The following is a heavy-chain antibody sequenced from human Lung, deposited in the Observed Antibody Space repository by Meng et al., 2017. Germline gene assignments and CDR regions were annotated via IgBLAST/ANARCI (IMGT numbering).Heavy chain of an antibody. CDR1: GGAFSDYD. CDR3: ARGPTTMAHDFDY. J-gene: IGHJ4*02. D-gene: IGHD4-11*01. Sequence: QLQQGGAVSWKPSGSLSLTVIVSGGAFSDYDWSWIRQPPGKGLEWIGEINHSGSTNYNPSLESRATISVDTSQNNLSLKLSSVTAADSAVYYCARGPTTMAHDFDYWGQGTLVTVSS. CDR2: INHSGST. V-gene: IGHV4-34*01.